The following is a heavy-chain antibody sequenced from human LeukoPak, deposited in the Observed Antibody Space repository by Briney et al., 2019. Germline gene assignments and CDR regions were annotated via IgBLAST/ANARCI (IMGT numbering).Heavy chain of an antibody. CDR1: GYIFTSYN. J-gene: IGHJ4*02. V-gene: IGHV1-8*01. D-gene: IGHD5-12*01. CDR2: MNPNSGDT. Sequence: GASVKVSCKASGYIFTSYNMYWVRQATGQGLEWMGWMNPNSGDTGYAQKFQGRVTMTRNTSISTAYMELSSLRSEDTAVYYCARGRRYSGYDAFGYWGQGTLVTVSS. CDR3: ARGRRYSGYDAFGY.